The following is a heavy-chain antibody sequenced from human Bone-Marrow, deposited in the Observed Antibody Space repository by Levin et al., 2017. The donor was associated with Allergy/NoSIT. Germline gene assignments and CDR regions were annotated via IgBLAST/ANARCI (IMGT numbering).Heavy chain of an antibody. J-gene: IGHJ6*02. CDR1: GGTFSSYA. Sequence: KISCKASGGTFSSYAISWVRQAPGQGLEWMGGIIPIFGTANYAQKFQGRVTITADESTSTAYMELSSLRSEDTAVYYCERAYYYDSSGYYWTTEVDYYDYGMDGWGQGTTVTVSS. V-gene: IGHV1-69*01. CDR2: IIPIFGTA. D-gene: IGHD3-22*01. CDR3: ERAYYYDSSGYYWTTEVDYYDYGMDG.